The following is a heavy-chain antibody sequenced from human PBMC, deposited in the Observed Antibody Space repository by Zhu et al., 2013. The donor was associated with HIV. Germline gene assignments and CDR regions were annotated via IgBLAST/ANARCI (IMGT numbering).Heavy chain of an antibody. Sequence: QVQLVQSGAEVKKPGSSVKVSCKASGGTFSSYAISWVRQAPGQGLEWMGGIIPIFGTANYAQKFQGRVTITADESTSTAYMELSSLRSEDTAVYYCARLTEPINDYGDYYYYGMDVWGQGTTVTVSS. CDR3: ARLTEPINDYGDYYYYGMDV. CDR2: IIPIFGTA. J-gene: IGHJ6*02. V-gene: IGHV1-69*12. D-gene: IGHD4-17*01. CDR1: GGTFSSYA.